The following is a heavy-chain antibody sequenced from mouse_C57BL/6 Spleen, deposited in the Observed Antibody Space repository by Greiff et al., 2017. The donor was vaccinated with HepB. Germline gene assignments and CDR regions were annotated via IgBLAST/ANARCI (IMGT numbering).Heavy chain of an antibody. V-gene: IGHV14-1*01. D-gene: IGHD2-1*01. CDR3: TKTDGNFNAMDY. Sequence: EVQLQQSGAELVRPGASVKLSCTASGFNIKDYYMHWVKQRPEQGLEWIGRIDPEDGDTEYAPKFQGKATMTADKSSNTAYLQLSSLTSEDTAVYYCTKTDGNFNAMDYWGQGTSVTVSS. CDR2: IDPEDGDT. CDR1: GFNIKDYY. J-gene: IGHJ4*01.